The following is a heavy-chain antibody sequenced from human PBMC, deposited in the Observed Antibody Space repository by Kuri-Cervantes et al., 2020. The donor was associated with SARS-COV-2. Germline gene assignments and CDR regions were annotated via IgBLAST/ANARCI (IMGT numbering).Heavy chain of an antibody. CDR3: ARDLHWTARAYAFDM. D-gene: IGHD3/OR15-3a*01. Sequence: SVKVSCKASGGTFSSYAISWVRQAPGQGLEWMGGIIPIFGTANYAQKFQGRVTITADESTSTAYMELSSLRAEDTALYYCARDLHWTARAYAFDMWGQGTMVTVSS. V-gene: IGHV1-69*13. CDR1: GGTFSSYA. CDR2: IIPIFGTA. J-gene: IGHJ3*02.